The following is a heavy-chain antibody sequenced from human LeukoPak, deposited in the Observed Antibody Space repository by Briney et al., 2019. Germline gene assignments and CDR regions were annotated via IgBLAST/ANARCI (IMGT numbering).Heavy chain of an antibody. CDR3: ARCGVGGSGSPFAFDI. J-gene: IGHJ3*02. Sequence: SETLSLTCTVSGGSISSSSYYWGWIRQLPGKGLEWIGSIYYSGSTYYNPSLKSRVTISVDTSKNQFSLKLSSVTAADTAVYYCARCGVGGSGSPFAFDIWGQGTMVTVSS. V-gene: IGHV4-39*01. D-gene: IGHD3-10*01. CDR1: GGSISSSSYY. CDR2: IYYSGST.